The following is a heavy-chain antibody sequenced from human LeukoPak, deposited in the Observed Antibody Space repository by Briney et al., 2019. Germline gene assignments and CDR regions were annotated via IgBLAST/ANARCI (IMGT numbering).Heavy chain of an antibody. V-gene: IGHV3-7*01. Sequence: GGSLRLSCAASGFTFSTYWMTWVRQAPGKGLEWVANIKPDGSDKYYVDSVKGRFTIPRDNAKNSLYLQMNSLRAEDTAVYYCARRWSFDYWGQGTLVTVSS. CDR2: IKPDGSDK. D-gene: IGHD3-3*01. CDR1: GFTFSTYW. CDR3: ARRWSFDY. J-gene: IGHJ4*02.